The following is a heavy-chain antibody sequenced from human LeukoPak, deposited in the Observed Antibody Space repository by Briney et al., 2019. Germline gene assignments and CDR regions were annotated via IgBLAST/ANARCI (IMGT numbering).Heavy chain of an antibody. D-gene: IGHD6-13*01. CDR1: GGTFSSYD. CDR2: MNPNSGNT. J-gene: IGHJ5*02. CDR3: AFARPGIAAAGTWFDP. V-gene: IGHV1-8*03. Sequence: ASVKVSCKASGGTFSSYDINWVRQATGQGLEWMGWMNPNSGNTGYAQKFQGRVTITADESTSTAYMELSSLRSEDTAVYYCAFARPGIAAAGTWFDPWGQGTLVTVSS.